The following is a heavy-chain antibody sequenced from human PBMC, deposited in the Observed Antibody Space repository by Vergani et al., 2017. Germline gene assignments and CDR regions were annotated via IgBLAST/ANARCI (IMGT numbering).Heavy chain of an antibody. D-gene: IGHD2-15*01. CDR3: ASKRGACRAAYCHSYDF. J-gene: IGHJ4*02. CDR1: GDSVISTDYH. Sequence: QVQLQESGPGLVKPSETLSLTCTVSGDSVISTDYHLGWIRQPPGKGLEWIGSMDYSGSTSYNPSLESRISISFETPKNQFSLSLTSVTAADTAVYYCASKRGACRAAYCHSYDFWGPGTLVGVSS. V-gene: IGHV4-39*01. CDR2: MDYSGST.